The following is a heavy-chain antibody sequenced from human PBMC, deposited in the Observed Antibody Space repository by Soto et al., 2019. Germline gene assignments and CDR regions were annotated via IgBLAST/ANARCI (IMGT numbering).Heavy chain of an antibody. CDR3: ARTTYYYDSSGYYTGGGWFDP. CDR2: INHSGST. Sequence: SETLSLTCAVYGGSFSGYYWSWIRQPPGKGLEWIGAINHSGSTNYNPSLKSRVTISVDTAKNQFSLKLSSVTAADTAVYYCARTTYYYDSSGYYTGGGWFDPWGQGTLVTVSS. CDR1: GGSFSGYY. J-gene: IGHJ5*02. D-gene: IGHD3-22*01. V-gene: IGHV4-34*01.